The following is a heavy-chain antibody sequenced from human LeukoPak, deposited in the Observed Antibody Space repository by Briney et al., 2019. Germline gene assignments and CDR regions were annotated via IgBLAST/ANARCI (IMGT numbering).Heavy chain of an antibody. V-gene: IGHV3-23*01. CDR3: AKDHRIHPTLGYSYGLDY. CDR2: TSSSDAGT. Sequence: GGSLRLSYAASGFTFSSYAMSWVRQAPGKGLEWVAATSSSDAGTYHADSVKGRFTISRDNSKNTLYLQMNSLRAEDTAVYYCAKDHRIHPTLGYSYGLDYWGQGTLVTVSS. CDR1: GFTFSSYA. J-gene: IGHJ4*02. D-gene: IGHD5-18*01.